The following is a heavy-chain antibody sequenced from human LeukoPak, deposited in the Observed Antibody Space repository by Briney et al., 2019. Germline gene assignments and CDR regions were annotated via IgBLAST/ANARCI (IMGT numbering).Heavy chain of an antibody. J-gene: IGHJ4*02. CDR3: VRVVDILTGYYTWAFDY. CDR2: IKWNGGDT. V-gene: IGHV3-20*04. D-gene: IGHD3-9*01. Sequence: GGSLRLSCAASGFSFDDYGMHWVRQAPGKGLEWLSGIKWNGGDTGYADSVKGRFTISRDNAKNFLYLQMNSLRGEDTALYYCVRVVDILTGYYTWAFDYWGQGTLVTVSS. CDR1: GFSFDDYG.